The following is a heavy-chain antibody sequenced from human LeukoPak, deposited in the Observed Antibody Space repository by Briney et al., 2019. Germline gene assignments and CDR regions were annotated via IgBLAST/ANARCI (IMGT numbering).Heavy chain of an antibody. CDR2: ISSSSFI. V-gene: IGHV3-21*01. D-gene: IGHD3-22*01. J-gene: IGHJ4*02. CDR3: AHSSGYAYGLDY. Sequence: GGSLRLSCAASGFTFSSYSMSWVRQAPGKGLEWVSSISSSSFIYYADSVKGRFTISRDNAKNSLYLQMNSLRAEDTAVYYCAHSSGYAYGLDYWGRGTLVTVSP. CDR1: GFTFSSYS.